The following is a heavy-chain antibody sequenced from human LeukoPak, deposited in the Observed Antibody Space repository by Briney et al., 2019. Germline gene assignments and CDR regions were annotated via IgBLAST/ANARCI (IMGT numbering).Heavy chain of an antibody. V-gene: IGHV1-69*05. D-gene: IGHD2-15*01. CDR3: ARGVCSGGSCYQNWFDP. Sequence: SVKVSCKASGGTFSSYAISWVRQAPGQWLEWMGRIIPIFGTANYAQKFQGRVTITTDESTSTAYMELSSLRSEDTAVYYCARGVCSGGSCYQNWFDPWGQGTLVTVSS. CDR2: IIPIFGTA. J-gene: IGHJ5*02. CDR1: GGTFSSYA.